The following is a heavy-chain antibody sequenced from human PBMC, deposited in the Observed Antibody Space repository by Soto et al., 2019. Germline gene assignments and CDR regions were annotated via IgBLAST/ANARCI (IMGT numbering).Heavy chain of an antibody. J-gene: IGHJ3*02. D-gene: IGHD1-26*01. Sequence: SETLSLTCAVYGGSFSGYYWSWIRQPPGKGLEWIGEINHSGSTNYTPSLKSRVTISVDTYKNQFSLKLNFVTAADTAVYYCARGWNSGSYYSKRAFDIWGQGTMVTVSS. CDR2: INHSGST. CDR3: ARGWNSGSYYSKRAFDI. CDR1: GGSFSGYY. V-gene: IGHV4-34*01.